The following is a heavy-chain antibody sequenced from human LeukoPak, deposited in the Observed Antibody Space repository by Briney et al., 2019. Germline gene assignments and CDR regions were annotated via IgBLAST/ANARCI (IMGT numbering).Heavy chain of an antibody. CDR1: GYTFTSYG. Sequence: GASVKVSCKASGYTFTSYGISWVRQAPGQGLEWMGWIRAYNGNTNYAQKLQGRVTMTTDTSTSTAYMELRSLRSDDTAVYYCAREVGNYDILTGYYYYGMDVWGKGTTVTVSS. D-gene: IGHD3-9*01. V-gene: IGHV1-18*01. CDR3: AREVGNYDILTGYYYYGMDV. J-gene: IGHJ6*04. CDR2: IRAYNGNT.